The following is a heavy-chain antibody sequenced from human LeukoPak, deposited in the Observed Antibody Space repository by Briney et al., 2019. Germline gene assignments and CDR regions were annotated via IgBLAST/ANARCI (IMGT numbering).Heavy chain of an antibody. Sequence: SSVKVSCKASGGTFSSYAISWVRQAPGQGLEWMGGIIPIFGTANYAQKFQGRVTITTDESTSTAYMELSSLRSEDTAVYYCANTAMVTRWFDPWGQGTLVTVSS. V-gene: IGHV1-69*05. J-gene: IGHJ5*02. CDR1: GGTFSSYA. CDR2: IIPIFGTA. CDR3: ANTAMVTRWFDP. D-gene: IGHD5-18*01.